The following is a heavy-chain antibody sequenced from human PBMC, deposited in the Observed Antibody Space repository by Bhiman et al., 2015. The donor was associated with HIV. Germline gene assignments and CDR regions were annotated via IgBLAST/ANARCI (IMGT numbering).Heavy chain of an antibody. D-gene: IGHD2-8*02. CDR2: ISYDGSNK. Sequence: QVQLVESGGGVVQPGRSLRLSCAASGFTFSSYGMHWVRQAPGKGLEWVAVISYDGSNKYYADSVKGRFTISRDNSKNTLYLQMNSLRAEDTAVYYCANDCTGGVCSFDYWGQGTLVTVSS. V-gene: IGHV3-30*18. J-gene: IGHJ4*02. CDR1: GFTFSSYG. CDR3: ANDCTGGVCSFDY.